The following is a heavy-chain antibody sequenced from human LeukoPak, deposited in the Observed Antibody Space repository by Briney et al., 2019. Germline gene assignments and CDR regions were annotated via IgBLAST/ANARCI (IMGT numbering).Heavy chain of an antibody. J-gene: IGHJ4*02. CDR1: GYSFTSYW. Sequence: GESLKISCKGSGYSFTSYWIGWVRQMPGKGLEWMGIIYPGDSDTRYSPSFQGQVTISADKSISTSYLQWSSLKASDTAMYYCARTSRVDTAMVRYWGQGTLVTVSS. D-gene: IGHD5-18*01. V-gene: IGHV5-51*01. CDR2: IYPGDSDT. CDR3: ARTSRVDTAMVRY.